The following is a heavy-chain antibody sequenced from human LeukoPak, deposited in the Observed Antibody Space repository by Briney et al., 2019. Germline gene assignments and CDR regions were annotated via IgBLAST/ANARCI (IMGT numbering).Heavy chain of an antibody. CDR2: VNTYGTNT. J-gene: IGHJ3*01. Sequence: GGSLRLSCTASGFTLTNNWMHWVRQVPGKGLEWVSRVNTYGTNTNYADSVRGRFTISRDNAKNTLYSQMDSLRAEDSAIYYCAREFSPEDAFDLWGQGTRVTVSS. D-gene: IGHD1-14*01. CDR1: GFTLTNNW. CDR3: AREFSPEDAFDL. V-gene: IGHV3-74*01.